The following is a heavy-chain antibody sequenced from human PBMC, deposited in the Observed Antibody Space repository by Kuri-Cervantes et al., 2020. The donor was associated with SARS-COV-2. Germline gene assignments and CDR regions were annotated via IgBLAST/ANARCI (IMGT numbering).Heavy chain of an antibody. D-gene: IGHD6-25*01. J-gene: IGHJ6*02. V-gene: IGHV1-69*06. CDR3: ASSPESGPYYYYYGMDV. CDR2: IIPIFGTA. CDR1: GGTFSSYA. Sequence: SVKVSCKASGGTFSSYAISWVRQAPGQGLEWMGGIIPIFGTANYAQKFQGRVTITADKSTSTAYMELSSLRSEDTAVYYCASSPESGPYYYYYGMDVWGQGTTVTVSS.